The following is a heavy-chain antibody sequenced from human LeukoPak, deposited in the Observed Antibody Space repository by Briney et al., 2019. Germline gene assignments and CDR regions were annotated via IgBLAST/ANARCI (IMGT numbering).Heavy chain of an antibody. CDR3: ARRGSGYDWVDY. V-gene: IGHV4-59*08. Sequence: SETLSLTCTVSGGSISSYYWSWIRQPPGKGLEWIGYIYYSGSTNYNPSLKSRVTTSVDTSKNQFSLKLTSVTAADTAVYYCARRGSGYDWVDYWGQGTLVTVSS. D-gene: IGHD5-12*01. J-gene: IGHJ4*02. CDR2: IYYSGST. CDR1: GGSISSYY.